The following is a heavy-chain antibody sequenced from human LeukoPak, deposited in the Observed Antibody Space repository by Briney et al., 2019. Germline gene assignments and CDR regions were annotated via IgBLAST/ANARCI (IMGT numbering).Heavy chain of an antibody. Sequence: GGTLRLSCAASGFTFSSYGMSWVRQAPGKGLEWVSGISGSGGSTYYADSVKGRFTISRDNSKNTLYLQMNSLRAEDAAVYYCAKRRYDSSGHFDSWGQGTLVTVSS. D-gene: IGHD3-22*01. CDR3: AKRRYDSSGHFDS. J-gene: IGHJ4*02. CDR1: GFTFSSYG. CDR2: ISGSGGST. V-gene: IGHV3-23*01.